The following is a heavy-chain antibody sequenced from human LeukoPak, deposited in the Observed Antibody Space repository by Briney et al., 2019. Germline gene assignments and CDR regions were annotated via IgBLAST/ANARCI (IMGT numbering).Heavy chain of an antibody. CDR3: ARPYSTYFDY. Sequence: GGSLRLSCAASGFTFSSYAMHWVRQAPGKGLEWVAVISYDGSNKYCADSVKGRFTISRDNSKNTLYLQMNSLRAEDTAVYYCARPYSTYFDYWGQGTLVTVSS. J-gene: IGHJ4*02. V-gene: IGHV3-30-3*01. D-gene: IGHD4-11*01. CDR1: GFTFSSYA. CDR2: ISYDGSNK.